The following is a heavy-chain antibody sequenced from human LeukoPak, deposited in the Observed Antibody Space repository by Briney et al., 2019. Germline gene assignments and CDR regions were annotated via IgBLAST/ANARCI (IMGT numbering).Heavy chain of an antibody. CDR3: AKDPTMIVVVIPDY. CDR1: GVIISSYA. V-gene: IGHV3-23*01. D-gene: IGHD3-22*01. J-gene: IGHJ4*02. Sequence: GGSLRLSCAASGVIISSYAMSWVRQAPGKGLEWVSAISGSGGSTYYADSVKVRFTISRDNSKNTLYLQMNSLRAEDTAVYYCAKDPTMIVVVIPDYWGQGTLVNVSS. CDR2: ISGSGGST.